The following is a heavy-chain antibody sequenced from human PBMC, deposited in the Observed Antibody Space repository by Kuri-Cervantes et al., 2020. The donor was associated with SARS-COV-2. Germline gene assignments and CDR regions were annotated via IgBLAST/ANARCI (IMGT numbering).Heavy chain of an antibody. CDR1: GATFSTYG. D-gene: IGHD5-12*01. J-gene: IGHJ5*02. CDR2: INPNSGGT. V-gene: IGHV1-2*02. Sequence: ASVKVSCKASGATFSTYGFSWVRQAPGQGLEWMGWINPNSGGTNYAQKSQGRVTMTGDTSISTAYMELSRLTSEDTAIYYCAREGLSGYAGDWFDPWGQGTLVTVSS. CDR3: AREGLSGYAGDWFDP.